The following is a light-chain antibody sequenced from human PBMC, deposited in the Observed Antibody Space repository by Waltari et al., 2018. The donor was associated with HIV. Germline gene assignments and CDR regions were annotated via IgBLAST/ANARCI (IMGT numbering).Light chain of an antibody. CDR1: ESVRNS. Sequence: ETVLTQSPATLSLSPGERATLSCRASESVRNSLAWYQQKSGRAPRLLIYDASKRAADIPARFSGDGSGTDFTLTVSSLEPEDIAVYYCQQSNKWPQTFGPGTKVDIK. V-gene: IGKV3-11*01. J-gene: IGKJ3*01. CDR3: QQSNKWPQT. CDR2: DAS.